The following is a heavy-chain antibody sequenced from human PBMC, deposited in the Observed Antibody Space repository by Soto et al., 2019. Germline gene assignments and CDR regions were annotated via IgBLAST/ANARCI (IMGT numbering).Heavy chain of an antibody. J-gene: IGHJ4*02. CDR2: ISSSGSTI. Sequence: VGSLRLSCAASGFTFSSYEMNWVRQAPGKGLEWVSYISSSGSTIYYAGSVKGRFTISRDNAKNSLYLQMNSLRAEDTAVYYCAREVGATVAEYYFDYWGQGTLVTVSS. CDR1: GFTFSSYE. CDR3: AREVGATVAEYYFDY. D-gene: IGHD1-26*01. V-gene: IGHV3-48*03.